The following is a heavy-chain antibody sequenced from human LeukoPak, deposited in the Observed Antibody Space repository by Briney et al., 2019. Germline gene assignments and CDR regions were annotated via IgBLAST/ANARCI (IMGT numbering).Heavy chain of an antibody. CDR1: GGSFSGYY. J-gene: IGHJ3*02. CDR2: INHSGST. V-gene: IGHV4-34*01. Sequence: SETLSLTCAVYGGSFSGYYWSWIRQPPGKGLEWIGEINHSGSTNYNPSLKSRVTISVDTSKNQFSLKLSSVTAADTAVYYCARGQAFDIWGQGTMVTVSS. CDR3: ARGQAFDI.